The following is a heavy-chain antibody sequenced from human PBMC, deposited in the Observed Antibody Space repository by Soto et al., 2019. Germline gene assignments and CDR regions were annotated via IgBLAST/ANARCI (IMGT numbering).Heavy chain of an antibody. Sequence: QVQLVQSGAEVKKPGASVKVSCKASGYTFTSYDINWVRQATGQGLEWMGWMNPNSGNTGYAQKFQGRVTMTRKTSISTAYLELSSLRSEDTAVYYCARGRGGYDYYYYGMDAWGQGTTVTVSS. D-gene: IGHD5-12*01. CDR3: ARGRGGYDYYYYGMDA. CDR2: MNPNSGNT. J-gene: IGHJ6*02. CDR1: GYTFTSYD. V-gene: IGHV1-8*01.